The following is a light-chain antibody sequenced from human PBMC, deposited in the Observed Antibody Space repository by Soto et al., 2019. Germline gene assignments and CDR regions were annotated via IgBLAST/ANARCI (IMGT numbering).Light chain of an antibody. CDR2: AAS. Sequence: DIQMTQSPTSLSASVGDTVTITCRASQGIRNFVAWYQQKPGKAPKLLIYAASTLQSGVPSRFSGSGSGTEFTLTINSLQPEDVATYSCQKYSSVPVFGPGTKVEIK. V-gene: IGKV1-27*01. CDR3: QKYSSVPV. J-gene: IGKJ3*01. CDR1: QGIRNF.